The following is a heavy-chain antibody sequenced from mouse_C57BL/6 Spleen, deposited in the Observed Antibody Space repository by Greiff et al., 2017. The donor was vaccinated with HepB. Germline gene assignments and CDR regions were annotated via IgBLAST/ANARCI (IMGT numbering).Heavy chain of an antibody. Sequence: EVQLQQSGPELVKPGASVKISCKASGYTFTDYYMNWVKQSHGKSLEWIGDINPNNGGTSYNQKFKGKATLTVDKSSSTDYMALRSLTSEDSAVYYCARLGRDYYAMDYWGHGTSVTGCS. CDR2: INPNNGGT. V-gene: IGHV1-26*01. CDR3: ARLGRDYYAMDY. CDR1: GYTFTDYY. D-gene: IGHD4-1*01. J-gene: IGHJ4*01.